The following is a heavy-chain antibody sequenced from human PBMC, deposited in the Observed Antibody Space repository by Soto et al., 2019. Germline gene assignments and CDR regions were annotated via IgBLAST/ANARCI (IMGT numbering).Heavy chain of an antibody. J-gene: IGHJ4*02. Sequence: QVQLQESGPGLVKPSQTLSLTCTVSGGSISSDDSYWSWIRQPPGKGLEWIGYIYYSGSSSYTPSLRSRVTISVDTSKNQVSLKLSSVTAADTAVYYCARRSHYGDFWYFFDYWGQGTLVTVSS. CDR3: ARRSHYGDFWYFFDY. CDR1: GGSISSDDSY. D-gene: IGHD4-17*01. CDR2: IYYSGSS. V-gene: IGHV4-30-4*01.